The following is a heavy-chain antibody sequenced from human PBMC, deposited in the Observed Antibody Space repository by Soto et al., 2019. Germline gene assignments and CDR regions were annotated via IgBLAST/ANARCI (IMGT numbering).Heavy chain of an antibody. CDR1: GFTFSSYW. J-gene: IGHJ6*02. CDR2: IKQDGSEK. V-gene: IGHV3-7*01. CDR3: ARDRWFRGTTGYYYYGMDV. Sequence: GGSLRLSCAASGFTFSSYWMSWVRQAPGKGLEWVANIKQDGSEKYYVDSVKGRFTISRDNAKNSLYLQMNSLRAEDTAVYYCARDRWFRGTTGYYYYGMDVWGQGTTVTVS. D-gene: IGHD4-17*01.